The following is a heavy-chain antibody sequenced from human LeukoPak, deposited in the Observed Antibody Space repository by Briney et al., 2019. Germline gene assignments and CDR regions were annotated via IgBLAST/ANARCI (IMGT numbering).Heavy chain of an antibody. Sequence: SETLSLTCTVSGGSISSYYWCWIRQPPGKGLEWIGYIYFTGTTNYNPSLKSRVTISVDTSRNQFSLSLTSVTAADTAVYYCAREDPQTRVPEGLDVWGQGTTVTVSS. J-gene: IGHJ6*02. D-gene: IGHD4/OR15-4a*01. V-gene: IGHV4-59*01. CDR3: AREDPQTRVPEGLDV. CDR2: IYFTGTT. CDR1: GGSISSYY.